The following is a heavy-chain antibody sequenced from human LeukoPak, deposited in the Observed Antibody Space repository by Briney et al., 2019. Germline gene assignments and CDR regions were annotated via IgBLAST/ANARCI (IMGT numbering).Heavy chain of an antibody. CDR2: IYYSGST. D-gene: IGHD5-18*01. V-gene: IGHV4-39*01. CDR3: ARGVESYRFYNWFDP. J-gene: IGHJ5*02. CDR1: GGSISSSSYY. Sequence: SETLSLTCTVSGGSISSSSYYWGWIRQPPGKGLEWIGSIYYSGSTYYNPSLKSRVTISVDTSKNQFSLKLSSVTAADTAVYYCARGVESYRFYNWFDPWGQGTLVTVSS.